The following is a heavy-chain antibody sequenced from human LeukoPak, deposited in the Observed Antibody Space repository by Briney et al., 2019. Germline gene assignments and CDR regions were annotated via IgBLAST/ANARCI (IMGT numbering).Heavy chain of an antibody. CDR2: IKSDGTT. CDR3: ARLRGGY. D-gene: IGHD3-10*01. V-gene: IGHV3-53*01. J-gene: IGHJ4*02. CDR1: GLTLTSNH. Sequence: GGPLRLSCAASGLTLTSNHMSWVPQAPGKGLEWVSLIKSDGTTEYADPVKCRFTISRDNSKNTLFLQMNSLRVEDTAGYYCARLRGGYWGRGTPVTVSS.